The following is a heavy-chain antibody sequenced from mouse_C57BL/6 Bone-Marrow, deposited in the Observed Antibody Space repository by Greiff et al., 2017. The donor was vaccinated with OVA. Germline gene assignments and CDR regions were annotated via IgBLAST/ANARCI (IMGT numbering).Heavy chain of an antibody. CDR2: SYPGDGDT. V-gene: IGHV1-82*01. CDR3: ASGAYGSSPFAY. J-gene: IGHJ3*01. CDR1: GYAFSSSW. D-gene: IGHD1-1*01. Sequence: QVQLQQSGPELVKPGASVKISCKASGYAFSSSWMNWVKQRPGKGLEWIGRSYPGDGDTNYNGKFKGKATLTADKSSSTAYMQLSSLTSEDSAVYFCASGAYGSSPFAYWGQGTLVTVSA.